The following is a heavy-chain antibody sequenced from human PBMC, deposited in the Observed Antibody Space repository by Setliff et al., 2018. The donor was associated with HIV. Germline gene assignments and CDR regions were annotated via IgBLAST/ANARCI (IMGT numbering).Heavy chain of an antibody. V-gene: IGHV2-70*17. J-gene: IGHJ4*02. CDR1: GFSLSTSGMC. CDR3: ARIISDGDYGFDS. Sequence: VSGPTLVNPTQTLTLTCTFSGFSLSTSGMCVGWIRQPPGKALEWLARIDWDDDEFYSTSLKTRLTISKDTSKNQVVLTMTNMDPVDTATYFCARIISDGDYGFDSWGQGTLVTVSS. CDR2: IDWDDDE. D-gene: IGHD4-17*01.